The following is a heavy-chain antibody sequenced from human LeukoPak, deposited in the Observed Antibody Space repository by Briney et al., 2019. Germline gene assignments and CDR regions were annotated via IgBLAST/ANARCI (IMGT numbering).Heavy chain of an antibody. CDR3: ARNWGTDY. V-gene: IGHV3-74*01. CDR1: GFTFSSYW. CDR2: ISSGGSST. D-gene: IGHD7-27*01. Sequence: GSLRLSCAASGFTFSSYWMHWVRQAPGKGLVWVSRISSGGSSTTYADSVKGRFTISRDNAKNTLYLQMNSLRAEDTAVYYCARNWGTDYWGQGTLVTVSS. J-gene: IGHJ4*02.